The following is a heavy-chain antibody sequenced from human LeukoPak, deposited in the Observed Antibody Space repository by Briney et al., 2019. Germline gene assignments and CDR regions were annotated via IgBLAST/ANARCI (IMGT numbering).Heavy chain of an antibody. CDR1: GFSVSSNY. Sequence: GGSLRLSCVASGFSVSSNYMTWVRQAPGKGLEWVSIIYSGGGTYYADSVKGRFTISRDNSKNTLYLQMNSLRAEDTAVYYCARRLGGYYFDYWGQGTLVTVSS. CDR3: ARRLGGYYFDY. J-gene: IGHJ4*02. V-gene: IGHV3-66*04. D-gene: IGHD7-27*01. CDR2: IYSGGGT.